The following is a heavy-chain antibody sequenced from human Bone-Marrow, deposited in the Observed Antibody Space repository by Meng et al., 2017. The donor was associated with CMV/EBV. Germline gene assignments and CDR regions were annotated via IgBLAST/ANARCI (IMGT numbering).Heavy chain of an antibody. J-gene: IGHJ4*02. D-gene: IGHD1-26*01. V-gene: IGHV4-31*03. CDR1: GGSISSGGYY. CDR2: IYYSGST. Sequence: SETLSLTCTVSGGSISSGGYYWSWIRQHPGKGLEWIGYIYYSGSTYYNPSLKSRVTISVDTSKNQFSLKLSSVTAADTAVYYCARGGELLTVDYWGQGTLVTVSS. CDR3: ARGGELLTVDY.